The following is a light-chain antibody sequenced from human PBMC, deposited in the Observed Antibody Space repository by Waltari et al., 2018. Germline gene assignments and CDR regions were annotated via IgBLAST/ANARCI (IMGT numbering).Light chain of an antibody. CDR2: GAS. V-gene: IGKV1-39*01. CDR3: QESYSTLYT. J-gene: IGKJ2*01. CDR1: QSIDTH. Sequence: DIQLTQSPSSLSASVVDRVTITCRASQSIDTHLNWYQQKPGKAPQLLIYGASTLHSGVPSRFSGSGSGAEFTLTISSLQPEDIATFSCQESYSTLYTFGQGTKVEIK.